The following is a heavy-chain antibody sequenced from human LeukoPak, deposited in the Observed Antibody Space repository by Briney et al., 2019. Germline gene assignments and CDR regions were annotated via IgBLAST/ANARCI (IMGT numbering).Heavy chain of an antibody. D-gene: IGHD3-22*01. J-gene: IGHJ4*02. CDR3: ARNLYDSSGSMGIYTFDY. V-gene: IGHV4-59*01. CDR2: IYYSGST. Sequence: SETLSLTCTVSGGSICSYYWSWIRQPPGKGLEWIGYIYYSGSTDCNPSLKSRVTISVDTSKNQFSLKLSSVTAADTAVYYCARNLYDSSGSMGIYTFDYWGQGTLVIVSS. CDR1: GGSICSYY.